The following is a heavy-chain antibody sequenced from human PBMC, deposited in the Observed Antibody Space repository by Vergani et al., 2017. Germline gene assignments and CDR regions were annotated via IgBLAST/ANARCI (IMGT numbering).Heavy chain of an antibody. V-gene: IGHV1-18*04. Sequence: QVQMVQSGSELKKPGASVKLSCKAFGYTFADNAINWLRQAPGQGLEWMGWISAYNGNTNYAQKLQGRVTMTTDTSTSTAYMELRSLRSDDTAVYYCARDPDIVVVPAAPYYYYYYGMDVWGQGTTVTVSS. CDR2: ISAYNGNT. J-gene: IGHJ6*02. CDR1: GYTFADNA. D-gene: IGHD2-2*01. CDR3: ARDPDIVVVPAAPYYYYYYGMDV.